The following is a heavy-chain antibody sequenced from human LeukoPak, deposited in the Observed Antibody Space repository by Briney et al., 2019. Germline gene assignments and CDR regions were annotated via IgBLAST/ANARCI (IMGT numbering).Heavy chain of an antibody. J-gene: IGHJ3*02. CDR3: ASTQGAGYDAFDI. D-gene: IGHD3-9*01. CDR1: GGSFSGYY. CDR2: INHSGST. V-gene: IGHV4-34*01. Sequence: PSETLSLTCAFYGGSFSGYYWSWIRQPPGKGLEWIGEINHSGSTNYNPSLQSRVTISVDTSKNQFSLKLSSVTAADTAVYYCASTQGAGYDAFDIWGQGTMVTVSS.